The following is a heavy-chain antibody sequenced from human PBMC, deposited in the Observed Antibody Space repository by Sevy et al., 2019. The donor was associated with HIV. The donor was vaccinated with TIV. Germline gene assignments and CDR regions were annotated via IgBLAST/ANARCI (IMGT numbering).Heavy chain of an antibody. D-gene: IGHD2-21*02. J-gene: IGHJ4*02. Sequence: GGSLRLSCSASGFTFSSYALLWVRQAPGKGLEWVSLISYDGRNKYYLDSVKGRFAISRDESKTTLFLQMESLRTEDTAIYYCARVGVSYCTDDCYHRFDYWGRGTLVTVSS. CDR3: ARVGVSYCTDDCYHRFDY. V-gene: IGHV3-30*09. CDR2: ISYDGRNK. CDR1: GFTFSSYA.